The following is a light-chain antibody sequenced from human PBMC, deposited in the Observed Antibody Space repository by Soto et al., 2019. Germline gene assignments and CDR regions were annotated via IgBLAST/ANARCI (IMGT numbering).Light chain of an antibody. Sequence: QSVLTQPASVSGSPGQSITISCTGTNSEVCSYNLVSWYQQHPGKAPKLVIYKGSERPSGVSNCFSGSKSGNTATLTIFGLQAEDEADYYCCSYAGSITFYVFGTGTKVTVL. V-gene: IGLV2-23*01. CDR3: CSYAGSITFYV. J-gene: IGLJ1*01. CDR1: NSEVCSYNL. CDR2: KGS.